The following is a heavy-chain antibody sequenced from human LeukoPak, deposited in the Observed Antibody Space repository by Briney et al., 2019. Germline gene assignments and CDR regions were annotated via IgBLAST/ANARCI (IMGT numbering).Heavy chain of an antibody. CDR3: AKSQGPPKGGTDC. CDR2: ISGSGAST. V-gene: IGHV3-23*01. Sequence: GGSLRLSCAASGFAFSSYAMSWVRQAPGKGLEWVSAISGSGASTYYADSVKGRFTISRDSSKNTLYLQMSSLRAEDTAVYYCAKSQGPPKGGTDCWGQGTLVTASS. D-gene: IGHD3-16*01. J-gene: IGHJ4*02. CDR1: GFAFSSYA.